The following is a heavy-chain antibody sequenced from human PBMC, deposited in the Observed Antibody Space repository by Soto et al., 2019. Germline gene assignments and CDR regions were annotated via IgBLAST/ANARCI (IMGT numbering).Heavy chain of an antibody. J-gene: IGHJ4*02. CDR1: GGSISRGGYY. V-gene: IGHV4-31*03. Sequence: PSETLSLTCTVSGGSISRGGYYWSWIRQHPGKGLEWIGYIYYSGSTYYNPSLKSRVTISVDTSKNQFSLKLSSVTAADTAVYYCASGARVGDYLDYWGQGTLVTVSS. D-gene: IGHD1-26*01. CDR3: ASGARVGDYLDY. CDR2: IYYSGST.